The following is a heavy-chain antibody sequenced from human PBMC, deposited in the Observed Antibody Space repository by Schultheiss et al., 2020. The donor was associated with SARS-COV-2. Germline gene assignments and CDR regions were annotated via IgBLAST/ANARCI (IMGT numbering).Heavy chain of an antibody. CDR3: ARWPTGAAAGVYYYYYYMDV. V-gene: IGHV3-23*01. D-gene: IGHD6-13*01. CDR2: ISGSGGST. Sequence: GGSLRLSCAASGFTVSSNYMSWVRQAPGKGLEWVSAISGSGGSTYYADSVKGRFTISRDNSKNTLYLQMNSLRAEDTAVYYCARWPTGAAAGVYYYYYYMDVWGKGTTVTVSS. CDR1: GFTVSSNY. J-gene: IGHJ6*03.